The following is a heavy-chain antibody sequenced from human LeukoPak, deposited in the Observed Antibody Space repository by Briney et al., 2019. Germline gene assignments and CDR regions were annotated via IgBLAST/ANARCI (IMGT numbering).Heavy chain of an antibody. J-gene: IGHJ4*02. V-gene: IGHV4-38-2*01. Sequence: SETLSLTCAVSGYSISSGYYWGWIRQPPGKGLEWIGSIYHSGSTYYNPSLKSQVTISVDTSKNQFSLKLSSVTAADTAVYYCARHNRPATDDFWSGYYFRILSPFDYWGQGTLVTVSS. CDR3: ARHNRPATDDFWSGYYFRILSPFDY. CDR2: IYHSGST. CDR1: GYSISSGYY. D-gene: IGHD3-3*01.